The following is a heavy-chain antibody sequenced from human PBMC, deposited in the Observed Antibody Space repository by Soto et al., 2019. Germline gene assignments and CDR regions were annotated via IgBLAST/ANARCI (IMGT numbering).Heavy chain of an antibody. V-gene: IGHV3-9*01. CDR3: AKDGLGYCSGGSCYPYYYMDV. J-gene: IGHJ6*03. D-gene: IGHD2-15*01. Sequence: EVQLVESGGGLVQPGRSLRLSCAASGFTFDDYAMHWVRQAPGKGLEWVSGISWNSGSIGYADSVKGRFTISRDNAKNSLYLQMNRLRAEDTALYYCAKDGLGYCSGGSCYPYYYMDVWGKGTTVTVSS. CDR1: GFTFDDYA. CDR2: ISWNSGSI.